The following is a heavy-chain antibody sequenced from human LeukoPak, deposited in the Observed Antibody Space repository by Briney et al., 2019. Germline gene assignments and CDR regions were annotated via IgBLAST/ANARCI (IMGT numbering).Heavy chain of an antibody. J-gene: IGHJ4*02. V-gene: IGHV4-38-2*01. CDR2: INHSGST. D-gene: IGHD3-16*02. CDR3: ARSTSLHLWKRVDY. Sequence: PSETLSLTCAVSGYSITSGFSWGWIRQPPGKGLEWIGEINHSGSTKYDPSLKSRVTISVDMSKNQFSLKLSSVTAADTAVYYCARSTSLHLWKRVDYWGQGTLVTVSS. CDR1: GYSITSGFS.